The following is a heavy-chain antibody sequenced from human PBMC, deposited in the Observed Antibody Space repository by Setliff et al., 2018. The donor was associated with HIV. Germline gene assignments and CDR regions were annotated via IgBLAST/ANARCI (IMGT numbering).Heavy chain of an antibody. CDR2: IYTTGST. D-gene: IGHD2-2*01. Sequence: PSETLSLTCTVSGDSISNYYWSWVRQPPGKGLEWIGYIYTTGSTNYNPSLKSRVTMSVSTSKNQFSLNLSSVTAADTAVYYCTTVVPAAIPYFDYWGQGALVTVSS. V-gene: IGHV4-4*08. J-gene: IGHJ4*02. CDR3: TTVVPAAIPYFDY. CDR1: GDSISNYY.